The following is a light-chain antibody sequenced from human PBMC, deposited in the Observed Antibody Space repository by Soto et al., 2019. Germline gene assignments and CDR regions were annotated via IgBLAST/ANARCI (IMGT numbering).Light chain of an antibody. CDR2: GAS. CDR3: QQDYNLLWT. CDR1: QSVSSSY. V-gene: IGKV3-20*01. Sequence: LTQYLGTVSLSTGERATLSCRASQSVSSSYLAWYQQKPGQAPRLLIYGASSRATGIPDRFSGSGSGTDFTLTISRLEPEDFAVYYCQQDYNLLWTFGQGTNVDIK. J-gene: IGKJ1*01.